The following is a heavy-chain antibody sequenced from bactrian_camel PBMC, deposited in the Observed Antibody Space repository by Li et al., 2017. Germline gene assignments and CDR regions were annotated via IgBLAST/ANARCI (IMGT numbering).Heavy chain of an antibody. J-gene: IGHJ4*01. CDR3: ATLNRWSALEYST. Sequence: HVQLVESGGGLVQPGGSLRLSCAASGFPLSNYYVSWVRQAPGKGLEWVSSIYSDGTTPYYTHSVKGRFTISKDNARNTVYLQMNNLKSEDTALYYCATLNRWSALEYSTWGQGTQVTVS. CDR1: GFPLSNYY. D-gene: IGHD7*01. CDR2: IYSDGTTP. V-gene: IGHV3-2*01.